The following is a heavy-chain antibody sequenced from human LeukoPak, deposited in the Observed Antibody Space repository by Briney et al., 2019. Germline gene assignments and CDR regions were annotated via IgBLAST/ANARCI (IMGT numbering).Heavy chain of an antibody. J-gene: IGHJ4*02. D-gene: IGHD6-19*01. Sequence: GGSLRLSCAASGFTFSDYAMNWVRQAPGKRLEWVPSIDSSGVATDSADPVMGRFTISRDNSKNSVYLQMHSLRAEDTAIYDCAKAQEWLAFPGDSLDYWGQGALVTVSS. CDR1: GFTFSDYA. V-gene: IGHV3-23*01. CDR3: AKAQEWLAFPGDSLDY. CDR2: IDSSGVAT.